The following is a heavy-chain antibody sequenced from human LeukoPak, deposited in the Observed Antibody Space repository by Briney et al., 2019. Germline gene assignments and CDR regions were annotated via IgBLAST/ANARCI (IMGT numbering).Heavy chain of an antibody. D-gene: IGHD3-10*01. CDR2: INHSGST. J-gene: IGHJ3*02. CDR3: AKSNGYGLVDI. Sequence: SETLSLTCAVYGGSFSGYYWSWVRQPPGKGLEWIGEINHSGSTNYNPSLKSRVTISVDTSKNQFSLKLSSVTAADTAVYYCAKSNGYGLVDIWGQGTMVTVSS. CDR1: GGSFSGYY. V-gene: IGHV4-34*01.